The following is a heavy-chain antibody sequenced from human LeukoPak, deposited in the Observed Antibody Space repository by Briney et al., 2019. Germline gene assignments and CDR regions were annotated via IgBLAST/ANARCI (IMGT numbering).Heavy chain of an antibody. CDR2: ITSDGSDT. V-gene: IGHV3-74*01. Sequence: GGSLRLSCAASGFTFSSYWMHWVRHVPGKGLVWVSRITSDGSDTIYADSVKGRFTISRDNAKNTLYLQMNSLRAEDTAVYYCARIRGYSYGIDYWGQGTLVTVSS. J-gene: IGHJ4*02. CDR3: ARIRGYSYGIDY. D-gene: IGHD5-18*01. CDR1: GFTFSSYW.